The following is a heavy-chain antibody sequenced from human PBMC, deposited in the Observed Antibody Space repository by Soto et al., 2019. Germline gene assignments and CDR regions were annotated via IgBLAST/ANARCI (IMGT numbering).Heavy chain of an antibody. CDR3: AKDVSSRRGFDP. D-gene: IGHD3-16*01. CDR1: GASIRSYH. Sequence: QVQLQESGPGLVKPSETLSLTCAVSGASIRSYHGSWIRHPAGKGLEWIGRMQHTGNTNYNPSLKSRVTMSVDTSKNQISLKMTSVTAADTAVYFCAKDVSSRRGFDPWGQGILVIVSS. CDR2: MQHTGNT. V-gene: IGHV4-4*07. J-gene: IGHJ5*02.